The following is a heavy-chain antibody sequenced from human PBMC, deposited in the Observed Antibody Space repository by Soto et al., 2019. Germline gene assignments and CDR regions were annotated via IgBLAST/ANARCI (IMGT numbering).Heavy chain of an antibody. Sequence: SETLSLTCAVSGGSISSGGYSWSWIRQPPGKGLEWIGYIYHSGSTNYNPSLKSRVTISVDKSKNQFSLKLNSVTAADTAVYYCAKVRESRGPQPFDYWGQGTLVTVSS. CDR2: IYHSGST. CDR3: AKVRESRGPQPFDY. CDR1: GGSISSGGYS. V-gene: IGHV4-30-2*01. J-gene: IGHJ4*02. D-gene: IGHD3-10*01.